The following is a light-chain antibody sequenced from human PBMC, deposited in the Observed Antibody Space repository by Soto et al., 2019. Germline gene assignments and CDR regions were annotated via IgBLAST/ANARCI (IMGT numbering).Light chain of an antibody. V-gene: IGKV3-20*01. J-gene: IGKJ2*03. Sequence: VLTKTKKTLSLSPGVRATLSCRASQRGSSSYLAWYQQKAGQAPRLLLSGASSRATRITDRFSGSGSGPDFTLTLSILEPEDFVVYFCPAYAISPYSFGQGTNADIK. CDR1: QRGSSSY. CDR3: PAYAISPYS. CDR2: GAS.